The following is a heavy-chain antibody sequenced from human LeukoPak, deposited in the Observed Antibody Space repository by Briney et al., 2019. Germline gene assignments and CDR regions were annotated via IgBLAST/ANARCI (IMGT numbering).Heavy chain of an antibody. CDR1: GFTFSSYG. J-gene: IGHJ3*02. CDR3: ARAMLVDTWRVPDI. CDR2: IKQDGSGK. Sequence: GGSLRLSCAASGFTFSSYGMHWVRQAPGKGLEWVANIKQDGSGKYYVDSVKGRFTISRDNAKNSLYLQMNSLRAEDTAVYYCARAMLVDTWRVPDIWGQGTMVTVSS. D-gene: IGHD2-2*01. V-gene: IGHV3-7*03.